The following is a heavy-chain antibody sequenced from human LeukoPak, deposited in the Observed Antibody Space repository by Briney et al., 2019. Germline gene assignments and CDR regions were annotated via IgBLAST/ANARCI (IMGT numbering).Heavy chain of an antibody. J-gene: IGHJ5*02. CDR2: IYPGDSDT. V-gene: IGHV5-51*01. CDR3: ARLGDPYYYDSSGYYWFDP. Sequence: GASLKISCKGSGYSFTSYWIGWVRQMPGKGLEWMGIIYPGDSDTRYSPSFQGQVTISADKSISTAYLQWSSLKASDTAMYYCARLGDPYYYDSSGYYWFDPWGQGTLVTVSS. CDR1: GYSFTSYW. D-gene: IGHD3-22*01.